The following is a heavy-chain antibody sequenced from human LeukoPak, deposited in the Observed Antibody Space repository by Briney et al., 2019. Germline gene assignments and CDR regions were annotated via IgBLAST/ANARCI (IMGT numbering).Heavy chain of an antibody. CDR1: GFTLSNYA. V-gene: IGHV3-23*01. D-gene: IGHD3-22*01. J-gene: IGHJ4*02. CDR3: AREAHSTRGRHTFMILVDY. Sequence: PGGSLRLSCAASGFTLSNYAMSWVRQAPGKGLEWVSAISGSGGDTYYADSVKGRFTISRGNSKNTLYLQLNSLRAEDTAVYYWAREAHSTRGRHTFMILVDYGGKGPLVTVSS. CDR2: ISGSGGDT.